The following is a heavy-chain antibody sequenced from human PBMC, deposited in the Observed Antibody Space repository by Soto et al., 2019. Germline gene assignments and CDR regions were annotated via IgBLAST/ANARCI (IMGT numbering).Heavy chain of an antibody. CDR2: ITSCSSYI. CDR3: AISSFDY. Sequence: AGGSLRLSCAASGFTFSGYTMNWVRQAPGKGLEWVSSITSCSSYIYYADSVKGRFTISRDKAKNSLHLQINSLRAEDTAMYYCAISSFDYWGQGTLVTVSS. V-gene: IGHV3-21*01. J-gene: IGHJ4*02. CDR1: GFTFSGYT.